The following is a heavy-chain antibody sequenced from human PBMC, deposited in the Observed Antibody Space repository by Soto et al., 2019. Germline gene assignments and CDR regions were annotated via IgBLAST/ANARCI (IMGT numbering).Heavy chain of an antibody. CDR2: VNPILSMS. Sequence: QVQLVQSGAEVKRPGSSVKVSCKASGDTFSFYSINWVRQAPGLGLEWMGRVNPILSMSNYAPRFQGRVTMTTDTSTSTAYMQLRGLRSQAPGLYLCSTIYGSRYRAFDYWGQGALVTVSS. V-gene: IGHV1-69*04. CDR1: GDTFSFYS. CDR3: STIYGSRYRAFDY. D-gene: IGHD3-10*01. J-gene: IGHJ4*02.